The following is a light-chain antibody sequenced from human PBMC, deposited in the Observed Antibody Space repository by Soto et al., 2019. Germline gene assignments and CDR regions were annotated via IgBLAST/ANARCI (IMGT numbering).Light chain of an antibody. Sequence: QSVLTQPPSVSGSPGLSVTISCSGSSSDIGSYTRVSWYQQPPASAPNLLIYDVTRRAAGAPDRFSGSASGNTASPTSSGVQAEDEADYYCSSYTSFDTVIFGGGTKLTVL. CDR2: DVT. CDR1: SSDIGSYTR. CDR3: SSYTSFDTVI. J-gene: IGLJ2*01. V-gene: IGLV2-18*02.